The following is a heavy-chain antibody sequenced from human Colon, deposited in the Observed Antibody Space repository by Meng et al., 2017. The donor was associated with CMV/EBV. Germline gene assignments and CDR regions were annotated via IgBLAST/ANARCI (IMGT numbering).Heavy chain of an antibody. V-gene: IGHV4-39*07. Sequence: ESDHGRVRPAEPLPTTRLPPCDPISRGSHSWSWFRQPPGKKLEWIGSMYLSGIADYNPSLKRRVTISLHATQKQFSLWPTCVTAADSAVYFCARDLTNKRFYYWGQGTLFTVSS. CDR1: CDPISRGSHS. CDR3: ARDLTNKRFYY. CDR2: MYLSGIA. J-gene: IGHJ4*02. D-gene: IGHD1/OR15-1a*01.